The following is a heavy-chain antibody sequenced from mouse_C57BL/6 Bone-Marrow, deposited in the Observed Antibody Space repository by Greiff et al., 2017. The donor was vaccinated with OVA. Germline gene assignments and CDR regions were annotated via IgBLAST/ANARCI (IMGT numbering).Heavy chain of an antibody. J-gene: IGHJ1*03. CDR3: ARGGGVVEYFDV. Sequence: VQLQQSGPELVKPGASVKISCKASGYTFTDYYMDWVKRSHGKSLEWIGDINPNNGGTSYNQKFKGKATLTVDKSSSTAYMELHSLTSEDSAVYYCARGGGVVEYFDVWGTGTTVTVSS. V-gene: IGHV1-26*01. CDR2: INPNNGGT. CDR1: GYTFTDYY. D-gene: IGHD1-1*01.